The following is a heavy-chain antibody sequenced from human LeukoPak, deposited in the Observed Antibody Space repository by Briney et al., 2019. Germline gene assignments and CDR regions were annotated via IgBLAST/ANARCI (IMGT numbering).Heavy chain of an antibody. D-gene: IGHD3-16*01. J-gene: IGHJ4*02. CDR3: ARVRMGDDFNPFDY. CDR2: ISGDGSET. Sequence: GGSLRLSCAASGFTFSSFWIYWVRHAPGKGLVWVSRISGDGSETIYADSVKGRFTISRDNAKNTVYLQMNSLRAEDTAVYYCARVRMGDDFNPFDYWGQGTLVTVSS. V-gene: IGHV3-74*01. CDR1: GFTFSSFW.